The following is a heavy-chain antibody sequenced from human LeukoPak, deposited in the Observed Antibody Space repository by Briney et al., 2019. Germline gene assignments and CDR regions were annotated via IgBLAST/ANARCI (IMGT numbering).Heavy chain of an antibody. J-gene: IGHJ4*02. CDR1: GFTFSNYW. Sequence: HPGGSLRLSCAASGFTFSNYWMHWVRQAPGKGLVWVSRINSDGINTSYADSVKGRFTISRDNSKNTLYLQMNSLRAEDTAVYYCARDSSYYDTSDYFDYWGQGTLVTVSS. CDR2: INSDGINT. D-gene: IGHD3-22*01. CDR3: ARDSSYYDTSDYFDY. V-gene: IGHV3-74*01.